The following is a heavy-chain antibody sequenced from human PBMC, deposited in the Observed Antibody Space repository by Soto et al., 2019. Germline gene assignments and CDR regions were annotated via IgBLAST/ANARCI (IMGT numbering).Heavy chain of an antibody. V-gene: IGHV4-31*03. CDR1: GGSISVGGYY. CDR3: ARESSRDYNYGMDV. J-gene: IGHJ6*02. CDR2: IYYSGST. Sequence: KPSETLSLTCTVSGGSISVGGYYWSWIRQHPGKGLEWIGYIYYSGSTYYNPSLKSRVTISVDTSKNQFSLNLSSVTAADTAVYYCARESSRDYNYGMDVWGQGTTVTVSS. D-gene: IGHD2-15*01.